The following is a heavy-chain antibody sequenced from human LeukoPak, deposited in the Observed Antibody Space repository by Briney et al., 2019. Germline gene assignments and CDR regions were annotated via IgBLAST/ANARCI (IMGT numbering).Heavy chain of an antibody. J-gene: IGHJ3*02. V-gene: IGHV1-69-2*01. CDR1: GYTFTDYY. CDR3: ATPPSNADAFDI. Sequence: ASVKVSCKVSGYTFTDYYMHWVQQAPGKGLEWMGLVDPVDGETIYAEKFQGRVTITADTSTDTAYMELSSLRSEDTAVYYCATPPSNADAFDIWGQGTMVTVSS. CDR2: VDPVDGET. D-gene: IGHD6-6*01.